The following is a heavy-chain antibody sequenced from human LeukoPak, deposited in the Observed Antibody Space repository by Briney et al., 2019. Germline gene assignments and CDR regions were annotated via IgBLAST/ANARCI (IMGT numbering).Heavy chain of an antibody. V-gene: IGHV4-30-2*01. CDR3: ARDQVDYDIPDHFDY. J-gene: IGHJ4*02. Sequence: SETLSLTCKVSGDSLSSSTCNWSWIRQPPGKGLEWIGYISQSGNSYFTPSLKSRATISVDRSKNHFSLTLISVTAADTAVYYCARDQVDYDIPDHFDYWGKGALVTISS. D-gene: IGHD3-22*01. CDR1: GDSLSSSTCN. CDR2: ISQSGNS.